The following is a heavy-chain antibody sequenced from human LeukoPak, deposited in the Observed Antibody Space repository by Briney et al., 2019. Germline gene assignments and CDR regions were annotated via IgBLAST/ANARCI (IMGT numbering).Heavy chain of an antibody. Sequence: PGGSLRLSCAASGFSFSSYAMHWVRQAPGKGLEYVSAIGSNGGSTYYANSVRDRFTISRDDSKNALYLQMGSLRAEDMAVYYCARARGSFRPYYFDYWGQGTLVTVSS. V-gene: IGHV3-64*01. CDR3: ARARGSFRPYYFDY. CDR2: IGSNGGST. CDR1: GFSFSSYA. D-gene: IGHD1-26*01. J-gene: IGHJ4*02.